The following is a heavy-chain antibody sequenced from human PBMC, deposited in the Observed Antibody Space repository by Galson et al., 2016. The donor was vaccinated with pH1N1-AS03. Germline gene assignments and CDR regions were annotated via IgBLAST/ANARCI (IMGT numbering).Heavy chain of an antibody. CDR2: ISYDGSNK. V-gene: IGHV3-30-3*01. CDR3: ARDYIVGATRGAGTFDV. Sequence: SLRLSCAASGFTFSNYWMHWVRQAPGRGLDWVAVISYDGSNKYYEDSVKGRFTISRDSSKNTLYLQMNSLRPEDTAMYYCARDYIVGATRGAGTFDVWGHGAMVTVSS. J-gene: IGHJ3*01. D-gene: IGHD1-26*01. CDR1: GFTFSNYW.